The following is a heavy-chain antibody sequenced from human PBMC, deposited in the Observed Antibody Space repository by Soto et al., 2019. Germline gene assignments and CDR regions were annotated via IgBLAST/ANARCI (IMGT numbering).Heavy chain of an antibody. CDR1: GGSISSYY. J-gene: IGHJ5*02. V-gene: IGHV4-59*12. D-gene: IGHD3-3*01. CDR3: ARELRFLATGDNWFDP. Sequence: SETLSLTCTVSGGSISSYYWSWIRQPPGKGLEWIGYIYYSGSTNYNPSLKSRVTISVDTSKNQFSLKLSSVTAADTAVYYCARELRFLATGDNWFDPWGQGTLVTVSS. CDR2: IYYSGST.